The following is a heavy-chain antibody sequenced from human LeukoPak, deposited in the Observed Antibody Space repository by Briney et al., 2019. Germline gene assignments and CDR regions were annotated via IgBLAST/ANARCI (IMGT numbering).Heavy chain of an antibody. Sequence: SGGSLRLSCAASGSTFSTDAMHWVRQAPGKGLEWVAVISDDGSKIYYADSVKGRFTISRENSKNTLYLQMNSLRAEDTAVYYCAKDSAKKYDDYWGQGTLVTVSS. V-gene: IGHV3-30*04. CDR1: GSTFSTDA. CDR3: AKDSAKKYDDY. CDR2: ISDDGSKI. J-gene: IGHJ4*02. D-gene: IGHD2/OR15-2a*01.